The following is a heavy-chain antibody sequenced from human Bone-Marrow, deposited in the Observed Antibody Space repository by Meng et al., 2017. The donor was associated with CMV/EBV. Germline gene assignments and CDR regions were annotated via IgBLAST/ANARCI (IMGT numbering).Heavy chain of an antibody. CDR1: GGSISSGDYY. D-gene: IGHD2-15*01. Sequence: GPLQGSGPGLVNPFPTMSLTCIVSGGSISSGDYYWSWIRQPPGKGLEWIGYIYYSGSTYYNPSLKSRVTISVDTSKNQFSLKLSSVTAADTAVYYCARVLSGYFDYWGQGTLVTVSS. J-gene: IGHJ4*02. CDR2: IYYSGST. CDR3: ARVLSGYFDY. V-gene: IGHV4-30-4*08.